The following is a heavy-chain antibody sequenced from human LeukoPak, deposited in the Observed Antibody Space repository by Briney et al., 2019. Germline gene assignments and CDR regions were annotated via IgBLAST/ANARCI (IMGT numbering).Heavy chain of an antibody. CDR3: AGDYYDTGVFDY. CDR2: ISYDGSNK. D-gene: IGHD3-22*01. J-gene: IGHJ4*02. CDR1: GFTFSSYG. V-gene: IGHV3-30*03. Sequence: GGSLRLSCAASGFTFSSYGMHWVRQAPGKGLEWVAVISYDGSNKYYADSVKGRFTISRDNSKNTLYLQMNSLRAEDTAVYYCAGDYYDTGVFDYWGQGTLVTVSS.